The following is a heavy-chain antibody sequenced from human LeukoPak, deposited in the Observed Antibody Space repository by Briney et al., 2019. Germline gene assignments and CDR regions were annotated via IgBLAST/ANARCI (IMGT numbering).Heavy chain of an antibody. CDR1: GGSISSSSYY. J-gene: IGHJ4*02. Sequence: SETLSLTCTVSGGSISSSSYYWGWIRQPPGKGLEWIGSIYYSGSTYYNPSLKSRVTISVDTSKNQFSLKLSSVTAADTAVYYCGRLGDSSGYYYDYWGQGTLVTVSS. CDR3: GRLGDSSGYYYDY. V-gene: IGHV4-39*01. CDR2: IYYSGST. D-gene: IGHD3-22*01.